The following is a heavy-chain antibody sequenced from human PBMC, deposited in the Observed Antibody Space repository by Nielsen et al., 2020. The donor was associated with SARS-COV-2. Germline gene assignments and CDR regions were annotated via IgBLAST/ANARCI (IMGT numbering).Heavy chain of an antibody. Sequence: GESLKISCAASGFTFSSYWMSWVRQAPGKGLEWVANIKQDGSEKYYVDSVKGRFTISRDNAKNSLHLQMNSLRAEDTAVYYCARVPYCSSTSCYGLVMGAFDIWGQGTMVTVSS. CDR2: IKQDGSEK. CDR1: GFTFSSYW. CDR3: ARVPYCSSTSCYGLVMGAFDI. D-gene: IGHD2-2*01. J-gene: IGHJ3*02. V-gene: IGHV3-7*01.